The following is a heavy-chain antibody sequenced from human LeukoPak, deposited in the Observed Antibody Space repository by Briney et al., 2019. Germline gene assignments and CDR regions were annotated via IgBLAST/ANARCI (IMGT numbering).Heavy chain of an antibody. CDR1: GGSISSYY. CDR2: INYSGST. Sequence: SETLSLTCTVSGGSISSYYWSWIRQPPGKGLEWIGYINYSGSTKYNPSLKSRVTISVDTSKNQFSLKLSSVTAADTAVYYCARVDYGGNPITFDYWGQGTLVTVSS. D-gene: IGHD4-23*01. CDR3: ARVDYGGNPITFDY. J-gene: IGHJ4*02. V-gene: IGHV4-59*12.